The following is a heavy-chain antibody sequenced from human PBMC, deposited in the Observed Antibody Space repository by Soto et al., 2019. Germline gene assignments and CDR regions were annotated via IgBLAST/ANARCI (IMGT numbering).Heavy chain of an antibody. CDR2: ISGSGGST. D-gene: IGHD5-18*01. J-gene: IGHJ5*02. Sequence: SAGSLSLCCAASVYNFSSSAMSWARQAPGKGLEWVSAISGSGGSTYYAVAVKGRFTISRDNSKHTLYLQMNSLRAEDTAVYYCARGGSAAKVIRLTWFGPGGQGTLVTVSS. CDR1: VYNFSSSA. CDR3: ARGGSAAKVIRLTWFGP. V-gene: IGHV3-23*01.